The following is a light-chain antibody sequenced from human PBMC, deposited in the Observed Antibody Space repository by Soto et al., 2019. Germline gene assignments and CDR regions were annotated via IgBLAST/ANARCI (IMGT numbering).Light chain of an antibody. Sequence: DIQMTQSPSTLSASVGDRVTISCRASQSISSWLAWYQQKPGKAPKLLLYDSSSLESGGPSRFRGSGFGTAFTLTISRLQQDDFATYYCQQYHCYSPCTVCQGTKVQI. V-gene: IGKV1-5*01. CDR2: DSS. J-gene: IGKJ1*01. CDR3: QQYHCYSPCT. CDR1: QSISSW.